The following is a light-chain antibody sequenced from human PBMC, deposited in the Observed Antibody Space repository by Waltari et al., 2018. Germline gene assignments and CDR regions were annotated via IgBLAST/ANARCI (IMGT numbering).Light chain of an antibody. CDR3: QQGKSFPLT. V-gene: IGKV1-12*01. Sequence: DIQMTQSPSSVSASVGDRVTITCRASQDISSYLAWYQQKPGKAPKLLMYAASSLLSGVPSRFSGSGSGTDFTLTISSLRPEDFATYYCQQGKSFPLTFGGGTKVEIK. CDR1: QDISSY. CDR2: AAS. J-gene: IGKJ4*01.